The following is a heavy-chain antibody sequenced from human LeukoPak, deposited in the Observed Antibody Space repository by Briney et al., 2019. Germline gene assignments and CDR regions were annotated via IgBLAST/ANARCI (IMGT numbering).Heavy chain of an antibody. CDR3: ARDGSSGWYSDY. J-gene: IGHJ4*02. CDR2: INWNGGST. Sequence: GGSLRLPCAASGFSVSSNYMSWVRQAPGKGLEWVSGINWNGGSTDYADSVKGRFTISRDKAKNSLYLQMNSLRAEDTALYHCARDGSSGWYSDYWGQGTLVSVSS. D-gene: IGHD6-19*01. V-gene: IGHV3-20*01. CDR1: GFSVSSNY.